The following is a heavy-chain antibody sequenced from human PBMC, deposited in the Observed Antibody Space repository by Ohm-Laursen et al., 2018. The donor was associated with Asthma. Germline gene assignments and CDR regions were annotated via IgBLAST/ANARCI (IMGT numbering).Heavy chain of an antibody. CDR3: ARDKYESGSPSV. V-gene: IGHV3-30-3*01. D-gene: IGHD1-26*01. Sequence: SLSLSCAASGFTFSSYAMHWVRQAPGKGLEWVAAISNDGSNKYYADSVRGRFTTSRDNARNSLYLQMNSLRAEDTAAYYCARDKYESGSPSVWGQGTLVTVSS. CDR2: ISNDGSNK. J-gene: IGHJ4*02. CDR1: GFTFSSYA.